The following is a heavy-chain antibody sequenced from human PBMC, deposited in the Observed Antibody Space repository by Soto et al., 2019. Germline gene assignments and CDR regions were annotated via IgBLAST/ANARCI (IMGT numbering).Heavy chain of an antibody. V-gene: IGHV4-4*07. CDR1: GGSINTFY. D-gene: IGHD5-12*01. CDR3: AREGSYSAYNFAHGIQLWSFDF. J-gene: IGHJ4*02. Sequence: LSLTCTVSGGSINTFYWSWVRQPAGKGLEWIGRIFSSGSTSFNPSLESRAAMSVDTSKNHFSPNLSSVTAADMAVYYCAREGSYSAYNFAHGIQLWSFDFWGQGALVTVSS. CDR2: IFSSGST.